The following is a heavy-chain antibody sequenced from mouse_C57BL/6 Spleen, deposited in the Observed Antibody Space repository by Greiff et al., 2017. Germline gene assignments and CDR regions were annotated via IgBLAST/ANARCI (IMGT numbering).Heavy chain of an antibody. CDR2: ISDGGSYT. CDR1: GFTFSSYA. D-gene: IGHD1-1*01. CDR3: ARDEDYYGSSPSWFAY. V-gene: IGHV5-4*01. J-gene: IGHJ3*01. Sequence: EVMLVESGGGLVKPGGSLKLSCAASGFTFSSYAMSWVRQTPEKRLEWVATISDGGSYTYYPDNVKGRFTISRDNAKNNLYLQMSHLKSEDTAMSYCARDEDYYGSSPSWFAYWGQGTLVTVSA.